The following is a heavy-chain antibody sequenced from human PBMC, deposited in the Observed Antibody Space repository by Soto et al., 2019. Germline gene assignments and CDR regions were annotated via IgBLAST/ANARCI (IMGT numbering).Heavy chain of an antibody. V-gene: IGHV3-23*01. J-gene: IGHJ5*02. CDR1: GFTFSSSA. CDR2: ISSSDGTT. D-gene: IGHD1-1*01. Sequence: EVQILESGGGLVQSGGSLRLSCAASGFTFSSSAMNWVRQAPGKGLEWVSIISSSDGTTYYADSVKGRFTISRDNSKNTRYLDMNSLRAEDTALYYCARSINIHWKNYFDPWGQGTLVTVSS. CDR3: ARSINIHWKNYFDP.